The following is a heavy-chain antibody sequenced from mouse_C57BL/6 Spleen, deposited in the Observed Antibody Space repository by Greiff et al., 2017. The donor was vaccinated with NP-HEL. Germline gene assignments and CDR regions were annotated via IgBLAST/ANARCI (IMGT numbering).Heavy chain of an antibody. D-gene: IGHD1-1*01. CDR3: ARGIHYYGSCDFDV. CDR2: IDPSDSYT. J-gene: IGHJ1*03. V-gene: IGHV1-69*01. CDR1: GYTFTSYW. Sequence: QVQLQQPGAELVMPGASVKLSCKASGYTFTSYWMHWVKQRPGQGLEWIGEIDPSDSYTNYNQKFKGKSTLTVDKSSSTAYMQLSSLTSEDSAVYYCARGIHYYGSCDFDVWGTGTTVTVSS.